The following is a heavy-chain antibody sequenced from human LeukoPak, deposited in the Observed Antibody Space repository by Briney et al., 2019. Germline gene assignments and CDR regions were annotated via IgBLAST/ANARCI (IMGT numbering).Heavy chain of an antibody. CDR1: GFTFSDYY. J-gene: IGHJ4*02. D-gene: IGHD1-7*01. CDR2: ISSSGSTI. CDR3: ARDSDGETTSYDY. V-gene: IGHV3-11*04. Sequence: GGSLRLSCAASGFTFSDYYMSWIRQAPGKGLEWVSYISSSGSTIYYADSVKGRLTISRDNAKNSLYLQMNSLRAEDTAVYYCARDSDGETTSYDYWGQGTLVTVSS.